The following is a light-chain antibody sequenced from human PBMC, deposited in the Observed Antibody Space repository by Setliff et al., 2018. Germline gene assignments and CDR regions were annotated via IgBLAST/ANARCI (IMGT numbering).Light chain of an antibody. CDR1: SSDVGAYNY. Sequence: QSVLTQPASASGSPGQSITISCTGTSSDVGAYNYVSWYQQHPRQAPKLMIYDVSKRPSGVSYRFSGSKSGNTASLTISGLQAGDEADYFCTSYASGSTYVVFGGGTKVTVL. CDR2: DVS. J-gene: IGLJ2*01. V-gene: IGLV2-14*03. CDR3: TSYASGSTYVV.